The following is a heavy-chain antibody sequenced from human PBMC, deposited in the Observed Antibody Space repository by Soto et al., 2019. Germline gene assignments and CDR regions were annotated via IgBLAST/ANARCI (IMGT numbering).Heavy chain of an antibody. D-gene: IGHD6-19*01. CDR3: SSYAGVAGHDYYGMDV. V-gene: IGHV4-39*01. CDR1: GGSISSSSYY. CDR2: IYYSGST. Sequence: SETLSLTCTVSGGSISSSSYYWGWIRQPPGKGLEWIGSIYYSGSTYYNPSLKSRVTISVDTSKNQFSLKLSSVTAADTALYYFSSYAGVAGHDYYGMDVWGQGTMVTVSS. J-gene: IGHJ6*02.